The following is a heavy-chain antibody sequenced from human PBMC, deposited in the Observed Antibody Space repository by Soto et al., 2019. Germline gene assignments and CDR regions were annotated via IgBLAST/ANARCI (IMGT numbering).Heavy chain of an antibody. CDR3: AREVNNDILTGYSQLRNYGMDV. CDR1: GGSFSGYY. CDR2: INHSGST. V-gene: IGHV4-34*01. D-gene: IGHD3-9*01. J-gene: IGHJ6*02. Sequence: SSETLSLTCAVYGGSFSGYYWSWIRQPPGKGLEWIGEINHSGSTNYNPSLKSRVTISVDTSKNQFSLKLSSVTAADTAVYYCAREVNNDILTGYSQLRNYGMDVWGQGTTVTVSS.